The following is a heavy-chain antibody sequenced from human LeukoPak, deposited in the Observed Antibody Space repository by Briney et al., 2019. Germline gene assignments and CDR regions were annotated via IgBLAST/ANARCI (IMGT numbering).Heavy chain of an antibody. Sequence: GGSLRLYCAASGFTFSSYAMSWVRQAPGKGLEWVSAISGSGGSTYYADSVKGRFTISRDNSKNTLYLQMNSLRAEDTAVYYCAKDAYYYDSSGYFDSENFDYWGQGTLVTVSS. CDR2: ISGSGGST. J-gene: IGHJ4*02. CDR3: AKDAYYYDSSGYFDSENFDY. D-gene: IGHD3-22*01. CDR1: GFTFSSYA. V-gene: IGHV3-23*01.